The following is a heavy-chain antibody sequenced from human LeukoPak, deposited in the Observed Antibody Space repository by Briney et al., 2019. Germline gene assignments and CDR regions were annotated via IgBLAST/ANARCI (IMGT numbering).Heavy chain of an antibody. Sequence: GGSLRLSCAASGFTFSIYTMNWVRQAPGKGLEWISYISTNSGTIWYADSVKGRFSISRDNAKNSLFLHMNSLRAEDTAVYYCAKQAYASLDYWGQGTLVTVSS. D-gene: IGHD1/OR15-1a*01. V-gene: IGHV3-48*01. CDR3: AKQAYASLDY. J-gene: IGHJ4*02. CDR1: GFTFSIYT. CDR2: ISTNSGTI.